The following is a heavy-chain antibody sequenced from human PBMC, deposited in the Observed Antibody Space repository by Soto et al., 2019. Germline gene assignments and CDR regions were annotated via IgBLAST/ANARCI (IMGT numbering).Heavy chain of an antibody. CDR1: GFTFSSYW. Sequence: GGSLRLSCAASGFTFSSYWMSWVRQAPGKGLEWVANIKQDGSEKYYVDSVKGRFTISRDNAKNSLYLQMNSLRAEDTAVYYCARDSRGSSSWVINWGQGTLVTV. V-gene: IGHV3-7*01. CDR2: IKQDGSEK. CDR3: ARDSRGSSSWVIN. J-gene: IGHJ4*02. D-gene: IGHD6-13*01.